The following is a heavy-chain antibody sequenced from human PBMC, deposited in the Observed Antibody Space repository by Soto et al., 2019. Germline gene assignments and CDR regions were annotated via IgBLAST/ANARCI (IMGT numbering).Heavy chain of an antibody. CDR3: ARDRDSGSYTPTFWY. CDR2: INPSGGST. D-gene: IGHD1-26*01. J-gene: IGHJ4*02. CDR1: GYTFASYY. Sequence: GASAKVSCKASGYTFASYYMHWVRQAPGQGLEWMGIINPSGGSTSYAQKFQGRVTMTRDTSTSTVYMELSSLRTEDTAVYYCARDRDSGSYTPTFWYWGKGTLVTVSS. V-gene: IGHV1-46*01.